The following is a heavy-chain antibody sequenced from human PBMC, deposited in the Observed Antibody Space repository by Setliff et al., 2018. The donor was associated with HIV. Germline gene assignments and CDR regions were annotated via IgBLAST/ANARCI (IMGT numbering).Heavy chain of an antibody. CDR1: GYTLTDFY. Sequence: GASVKVSCKASGYTLTDFYIHWVRQAPGQGLEWMGGVVPTIHEATYAQKFQGRVTITADESATTVYMELSSLRSEDTAVYYCAPDRPRYGDLPGDWGQGTLVTVSS. CDR2: VVPTIHEA. D-gene: IGHD4-17*01. CDR3: APDRPRYGDLPGD. V-gene: IGHV1-69*13. J-gene: IGHJ4*02.